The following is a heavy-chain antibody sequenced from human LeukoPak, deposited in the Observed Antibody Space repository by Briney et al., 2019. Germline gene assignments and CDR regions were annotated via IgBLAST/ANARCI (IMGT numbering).Heavy chain of an antibody. D-gene: IGHD6-13*01. CDR1: GFTFDDYA. CDR2: ISWNSGSI. CDR3: AKEQKRDLWYSSSWDTSFDY. J-gene: IGHJ4*02. Sequence: GGSLRLSCAASGFTFDDYAMHWVRQAPGKGLEWVSGISWNSGSIGYADSVKGRFTISRDNSKNTLYLQMNSLRAEDTAVYYCAKEQKRDLWYSSSWDTSFDYWGQGTLVTVSS. V-gene: IGHV3-9*01.